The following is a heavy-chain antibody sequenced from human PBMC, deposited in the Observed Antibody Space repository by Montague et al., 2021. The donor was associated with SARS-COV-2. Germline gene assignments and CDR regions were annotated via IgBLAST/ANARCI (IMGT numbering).Heavy chain of an antibody. CDR2: MTSTGQTI. CDR1: GFTFSNYY. V-gene: IGHV3-11*01. J-gene: IGHJ4*02. D-gene: IGHD4-17*01. Sequence: SLRLSCAASGFTFSNYYMHWIRQVPGKGLEWIAYMTSTGQTIEYADSVKGRFTISRDNAKSFLFLEMNSLRAEDTAVYYCAREQLGNGVEFDYWGQGSLVIVSS. CDR3: AREQLGNGVEFDY.